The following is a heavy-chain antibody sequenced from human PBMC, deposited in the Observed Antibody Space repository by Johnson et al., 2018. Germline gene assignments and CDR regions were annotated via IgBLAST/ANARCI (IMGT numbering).Heavy chain of an antibody. V-gene: IGHV4-34*01. CDR1: GGSFSGYY. Sequence: QVQLQQWGAGLLKPSETLSLTCAVYGGSFSGYYWSWIRQPPGKGLEWIGEINHSGSTNYNPSLKSRVTISVDTSKNQFSLKLSSVTAADTGVYYCARGTPHPDYGMDVWGQGTTVTVSS. CDR3: ARGTPHPDYGMDV. J-gene: IGHJ6*02. CDR2: INHSGST.